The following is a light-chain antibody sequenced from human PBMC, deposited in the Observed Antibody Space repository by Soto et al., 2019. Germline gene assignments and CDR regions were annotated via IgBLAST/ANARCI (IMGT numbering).Light chain of an antibody. CDR3: QQYGTSPIT. J-gene: IGKJ5*01. V-gene: IGKV3-20*01. CDR1: QSVTSY. CDR2: GAS. Sequence: ESVLTQSPGTLSLSPGERATLSCRASQSVTSYLAWYQQKPGQAPRLLIYGASSRATGIPDRFSGSGSGTDLTLTISRLEPEDFAVYYCQQYGTSPITFGQGKRLEIK.